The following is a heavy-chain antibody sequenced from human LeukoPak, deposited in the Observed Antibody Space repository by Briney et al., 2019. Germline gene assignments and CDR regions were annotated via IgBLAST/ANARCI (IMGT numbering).Heavy chain of an antibody. V-gene: IGHV4-59*01. CDR3: ARAHTSTYRYFDY. CDR2: IYYSGST. D-gene: IGHD2-2*01. Sequence: PSETLSLTCTVYGGSISSYYWSWIWQPPGKGLEWIGYIYYSGSTNYNPSLKSRVTISVDTSKNQFSLNLSSVTAADTAVYYCARAHTSTYRYFDYWGQGSLVTVSS. J-gene: IGHJ4*02. CDR1: GGSISSYY.